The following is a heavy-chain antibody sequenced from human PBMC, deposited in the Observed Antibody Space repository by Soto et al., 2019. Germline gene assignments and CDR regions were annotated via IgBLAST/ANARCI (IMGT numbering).Heavy chain of an antibody. CDR2: IWYDGSNK. D-gene: IGHD3-10*01. V-gene: IGHV3-33*01. J-gene: IGHJ4*02. CDR1: GFAFSGYA. CDR3: ARDRTVRYCDY. Sequence: QVQLVESGGGVGQPGRSLRLSCAASGFAFSGYAMHWVRQAPGRGLEWVAVIWYDGSNKYYADSVKGRFTISRDNSYNTLYLQMNSLRADDSALYYCARDRTVRYCDYWGQGTLVAVSS.